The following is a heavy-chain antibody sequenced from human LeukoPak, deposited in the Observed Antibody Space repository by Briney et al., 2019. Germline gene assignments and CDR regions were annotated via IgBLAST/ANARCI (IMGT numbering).Heavy chain of an antibody. V-gene: IGHV1-58*01. J-gene: IGHJ4*02. CDR1: GFTFTSSA. Sequence: SVTVSCTASGFTFTSSAVQWVRQARGQRLEWIGWIVVGSGNTNYAQKFQERVTITRDMSTSTAYMELSSLRSEDTAVYYCARGGMTTVTTFHTTPFDYWGQGTLVTVSS. CDR3: ARGGMTTVTTFHTTPFDY. CDR2: IVVGSGNT. D-gene: IGHD4-17*01.